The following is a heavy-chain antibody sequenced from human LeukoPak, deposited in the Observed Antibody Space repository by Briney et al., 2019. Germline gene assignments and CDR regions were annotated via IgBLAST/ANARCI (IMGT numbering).Heavy chain of an antibody. D-gene: IGHD6-19*01. CDR1: GFTFSNAW. CDR3: ATRATRPKYSSGWYCYDY. V-gene: IGHV3-15*01. Sequence: PGGSLRLSCAVSGFTFSNAWMSWVRQAPGKGLEWVGRIKSKTDGGTTDYAAPVKGRFTISRDDSKNTLYLQMNSLKTEDTAVYYCATRATRPKYSSGWYCYDYWGQGTLVTVSS. CDR2: IKSKTDGGTT. J-gene: IGHJ4*02.